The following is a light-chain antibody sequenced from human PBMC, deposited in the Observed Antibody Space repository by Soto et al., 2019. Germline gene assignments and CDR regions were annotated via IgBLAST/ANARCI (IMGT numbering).Light chain of an antibody. CDR3: VSHTSTTTLV. CDR1: NSDVGGYKY. J-gene: IGLJ2*01. CDR2: GVD. V-gene: IGLV2-14*03. Sequence: QSALTQPASVSGSPGQSITISCTGTNSDVGGYKYVSWYQHQPGKAPKLMFYGVDNRPSGVSNRFSASKSGNTASLTISGLQAEDEAEYYCVSHTSTTTLVFGGGTKVTVL.